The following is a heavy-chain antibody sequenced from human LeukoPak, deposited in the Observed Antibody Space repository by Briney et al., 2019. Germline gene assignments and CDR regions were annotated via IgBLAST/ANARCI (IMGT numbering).Heavy chain of an antibody. CDR3: HHLAYISN. D-gene: IGHD3-3*02. Sequence: PGGSLRLSCQVPGFTFSSRWMHWVRQVPGKGLVWVAVVKTDGTTSYADSVKGRFTASRDNAKSTVYLKMSSLRVEDTAVYYCHHLAYISNWGQGTLVAVSS. V-gene: IGHV3-74*01. J-gene: IGHJ4*02. CDR1: GFTFSSRW. CDR2: VKTDGTT.